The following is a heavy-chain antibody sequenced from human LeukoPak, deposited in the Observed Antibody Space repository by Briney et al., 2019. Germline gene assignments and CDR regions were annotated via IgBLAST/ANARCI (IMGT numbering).Heavy chain of an antibody. D-gene: IGHD6-19*01. J-gene: IGHJ4*02. CDR1: GFIFSDFW. CDR3: ARDHTVDGLVFDY. V-gene: IGHV3-7*01. CDR2: IKQDGSEK. Sequence: GGSLRPACAASGFIFSDFWMNWVRQAPGKGLEWVASIKQDGSEKYYVDSVKGRFSISRDNAKNSLHLQMNSLRAEDTAVYYCARDHTVDGLVFDYWGQGILVTVSS.